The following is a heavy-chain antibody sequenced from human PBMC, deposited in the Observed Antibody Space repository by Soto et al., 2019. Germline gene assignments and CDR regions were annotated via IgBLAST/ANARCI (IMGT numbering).Heavy chain of an antibody. V-gene: IGHV1-69*01. CDR2: IIPIFGTA. CDR3: ARECGYGDYVCGMDV. CDR1: GGTFSSYA. Sequence: QVQLVQSGAEVKKPGSSVKVSCKASGGTFSSYAISWVRQAPGQGLEWLGGIIPIFGTANYAQKFQGRVTITADESTGTAYMELSSLSSEDTAVYYCARECGYGDYVCGMDVWGQGTTVTVSS. D-gene: IGHD3-22*01. J-gene: IGHJ6*02.